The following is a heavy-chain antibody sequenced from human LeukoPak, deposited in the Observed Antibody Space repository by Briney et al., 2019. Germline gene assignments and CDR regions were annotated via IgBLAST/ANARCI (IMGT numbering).Heavy chain of an antibody. CDR1: GFTFNTYA. CDR3: AKSDTYVVVTASPH. V-gene: IGHV3-23*01. J-gene: IGHJ4*02. D-gene: IGHD2-21*02. Sequence: GGSLRLSCAASGFTFNTYAMSWVRQAPGKGLEWVSAISGSGGSTYYADSVKGRFTISRDNSKNTLYLQMNSLRAEDTAVYYCAKSDTYVVVTASPHWGQGTLVTVSS. CDR2: ISGSGGST.